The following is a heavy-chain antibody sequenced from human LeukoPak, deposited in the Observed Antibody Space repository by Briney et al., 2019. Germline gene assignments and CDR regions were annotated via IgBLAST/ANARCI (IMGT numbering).Heavy chain of an antibody. Sequence: PGGSLRLSCAASGFTFSSYAMHWVRQAPGKGLEWVAVVSYDGSNKYYADSVKGRFTISRDNSKNTLFLQVNSLRAEDTAVYYCASGRTPDFEYWGQGTLVTVSS. D-gene: IGHD2-15*01. J-gene: IGHJ4*02. CDR1: GFTFSSYA. CDR2: VSYDGSNK. V-gene: IGHV3-30-3*01. CDR3: ASGRTPDFEY.